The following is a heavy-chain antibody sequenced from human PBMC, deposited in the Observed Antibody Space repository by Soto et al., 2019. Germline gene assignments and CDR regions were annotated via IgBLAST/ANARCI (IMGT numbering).Heavy chain of an antibody. Sequence: QITLKESGPTLVKPTQTLTLTCTFSGFSLSTNGEGVAWIRQPPGKALEWLALIYWDDDKRYSPSLESKVSITKDTSKNQVVLTMTNMDTVDTATYYCAHRPSVSGPGVRYFQQWVQVALVTVSS. CDR1: GFSLSTNGEG. D-gene: IGHD6-19*01. V-gene: IGHV2-5*02. CDR2: IYWDDDK. CDR3: AHRPSVSGPGVRYFQQ. J-gene: IGHJ1*01.